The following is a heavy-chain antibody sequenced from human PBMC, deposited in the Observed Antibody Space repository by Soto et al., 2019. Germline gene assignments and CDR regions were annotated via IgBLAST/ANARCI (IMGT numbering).Heavy chain of an antibody. D-gene: IGHD2-15*01. V-gene: IGHV3-23*01. Sequence: GGSLRLSCAASGFTFSSYAMSWVRQAPGKGLEWVSAISGSGGSTYYADSVKGRFTISRDNSKNTLYLQMNSLRAEDTAVYYCAKQGYESRNLILFDYWGQGTLVTVSS. CDR3: AKQGYESRNLILFDY. CDR1: GFTFSSYA. J-gene: IGHJ4*02. CDR2: ISGSGGST.